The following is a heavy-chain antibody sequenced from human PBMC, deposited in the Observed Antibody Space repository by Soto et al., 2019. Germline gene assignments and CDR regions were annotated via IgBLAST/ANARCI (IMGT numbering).Heavy chain of an antibody. V-gene: IGHV1-69*12. Sequence: QVQLVQSGTEVRKPGSSVKVSCKASGGTFNSYRISWVRQAPGQGLEWMGGIIPVYHTAKYEQKFQGRMRITADESTSTAYMELRSLASEDTAVYYCARGRIAAAGSVDYWGQGTLVTVSS. CDR2: IIPVYHTA. D-gene: IGHD6-13*01. J-gene: IGHJ4*02. CDR1: GGTFNSYR. CDR3: ARGRIAAAGSVDY.